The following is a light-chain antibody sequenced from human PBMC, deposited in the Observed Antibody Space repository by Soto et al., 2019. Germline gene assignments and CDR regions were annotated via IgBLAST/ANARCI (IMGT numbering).Light chain of an antibody. CDR1: QSVSSSY. Sequence: EIVLTQSPGTLSLSPGERATLSCRASQSVSSSYLAWFQQKPGQAPRLLIYGSSSRATGIPDRFSGSGSGTDFTLTIIRLEPEYFAVYYCQQYGDSVFTIGQRTLLEIK. CDR3: QQYGDSVFT. CDR2: GSS. V-gene: IGKV3-20*01. J-gene: IGKJ5*01.